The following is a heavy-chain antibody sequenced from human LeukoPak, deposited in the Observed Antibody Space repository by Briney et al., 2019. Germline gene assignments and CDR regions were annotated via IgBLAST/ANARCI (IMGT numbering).Heavy chain of an antibody. J-gene: IGHJ4*02. CDR1: GFTFSSYG. Sequence: GGSLRLSCAASGFTFSSYGMHWVRQAPGKGLDWVAFIHHNGSNKYYADSVRGRFTISRDNSKNTLYLQMNSLRAEDTAVYYCARAQYSSGWIFTYWGQGTLVTVSS. D-gene: IGHD6-19*01. CDR2: IHHNGSNK. V-gene: IGHV3-30*02. CDR3: ARAQYSSGWIFTY.